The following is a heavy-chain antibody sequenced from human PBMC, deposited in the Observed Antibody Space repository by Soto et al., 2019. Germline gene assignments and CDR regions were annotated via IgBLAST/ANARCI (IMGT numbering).Heavy chain of an antibody. CDR1: GYTFTVYY. CDR3: ARDLAKGGGSAGFDY. Sequence: ASVKVSCKASGYTFTVYYMHWVRQAPGQGLEWMGWIDPKSGGTMYPQKFQGRVTMTWDTSISTAYMALTRLRSDDTAVYYCARDLAKGGGSAGFDYWGQGTLVTVSS. V-gene: IGHV1-2*02. J-gene: IGHJ4*02. D-gene: IGHD1-26*01. CDR2: IDPKSGGT.